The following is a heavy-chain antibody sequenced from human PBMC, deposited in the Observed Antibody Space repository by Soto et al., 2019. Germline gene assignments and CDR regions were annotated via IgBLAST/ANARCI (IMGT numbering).Heavy chain of an antibody. D-gene: IGHD3-10*01. J-gene: IGHJ4*02. Sequence: PGGSLRLSCAASGFTFSSYAMSWVRQAPGKGLEWVSAISGSGGSTYYADSVKGRFTISRDNSKNTLYLQMNSLRAEGTAVYYCAKDLPITMVRGVMGYFDYWGQGTLVTVSS. CDR3: AKDLPITMVRGVMGYFDY. CDR1: GFTFSSYA. CDR2: ISGSGGST. V-gene: IGHV3-23*01.